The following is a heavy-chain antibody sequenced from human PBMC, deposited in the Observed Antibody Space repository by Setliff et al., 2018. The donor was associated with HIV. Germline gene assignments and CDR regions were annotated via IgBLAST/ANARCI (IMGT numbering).Heavy chain of an antibody. V-gene: IGHV3-23*01. CDR3: ARDPGSSAFDM. CDR2: ISGSGGST. Sequence: GGSLRLSCAASGFTFSSYWMHWVRQAPGKGLEWVSAISGSGGSTYYADSVKGRFTISRDNSKNTLYLQMNSLRAEDTAVYYCARDPGSSAFDMWGQGTMVTVSS. J-gene: IGHJ3*02. CDR1: GFTFSSYW.